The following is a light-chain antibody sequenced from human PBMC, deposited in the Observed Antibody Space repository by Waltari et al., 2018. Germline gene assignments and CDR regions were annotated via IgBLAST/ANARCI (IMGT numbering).Light chain of an antibody. CDR3: QQYNSIPCT. CDR1: QSINSW. V-gene: IGKV1-5*03. J-gene: IGKJ1*01. CDR2: KAS. Sequence: DIQMTQSPSTLSASVGDRVIITCRASQSINSWLAWYQQKAGAAPKLLIYKASTLESGVASRFSGGGSGTEFTLTISSLQPDDFATYFCQQYNSIPCTFGQGTKVEIK.